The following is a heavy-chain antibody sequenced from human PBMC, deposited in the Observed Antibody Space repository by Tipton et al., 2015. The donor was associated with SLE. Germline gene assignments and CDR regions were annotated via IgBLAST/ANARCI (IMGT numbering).Heavy chain of an antibody. J-gene: IGHJ4*02. CDR2: ISGGDGST. Sequence: SLRLSCAASGFIFSSYAMSWVRQAPGKGLEWVSTISGGDGSTSYADSVKGRFTISRDNAKNSLYLQMNSLRAEDTAVYYCARERGSLDYWGQGTLVTVSS. D-gene: IGHD3-16*01. V-gene: IGHV3-23*01. CDR3: ARERGSLDY. CDR1: GFIFSSYA.